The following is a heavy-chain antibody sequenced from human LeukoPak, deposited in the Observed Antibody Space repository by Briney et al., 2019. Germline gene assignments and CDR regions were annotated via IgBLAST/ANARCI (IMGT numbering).Heavy chain of an antibody. Sequence: GRSLRVSCAASGFTFSSYAMHWVRQAPGNGLEWVAVISYDGSNKYYADSVKGRFTISRDNSKNTLYLQMNSLRAEDTAVYYCARAGLYDSSGYYSVRTPRFDYWGQGTLVTVSS. CDR2: ISYDGSNK. V-gene: IGHV3-30-3*01. J-gene: IGHJ4*02. CDR1: GFTFSSYA. D-gene: IGHD3-22*01. CDR3: ARAGLYDSSGYYSVRTPRFDY.